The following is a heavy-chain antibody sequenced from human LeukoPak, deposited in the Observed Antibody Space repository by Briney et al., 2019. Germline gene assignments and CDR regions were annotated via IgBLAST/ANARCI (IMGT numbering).Heavy chain of an antibody. CDR2: IIPIFGTA. D-gene: IGHD3-10*01. CDR3: ARAVLLWFRESPDAFDI. V-gene: IGHV1-69*13. Sequence: GASVKVSCKASGYTFTSYGISWVRQAPGQGLEWMGGIIPIFGTANYAQKFQGRVTITADESTSTAYMELSSLRSEDTAVYYCARAVLLWFRESPDAFDIWGQGTMVTVSS. J-gene: IGHJ3*02. CDR1: GYTFTSYG.